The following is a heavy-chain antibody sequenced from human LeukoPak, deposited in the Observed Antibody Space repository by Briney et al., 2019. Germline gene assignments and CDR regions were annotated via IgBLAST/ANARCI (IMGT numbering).Heavy chain of an antibody. CDR1: GFTFNRYW. CDR2: IKQDGSEK. V-gene: IGHV3-7*01. CDR3: ASVGPLGYCSSTSCYDY. D-gene: IGHD2-2*01. J-gene: IGHJ4*02. Sequence: GGSPRLSCAASGFTFNRYWMTWVRQAPGKGLEWVANIKQDGSEKYYVDSVKGRFTISRDNAKNSLYLQMNSLRAEDTAIYYCASVGPLGYCSSTSCYDYWGQGTLVTVSS.